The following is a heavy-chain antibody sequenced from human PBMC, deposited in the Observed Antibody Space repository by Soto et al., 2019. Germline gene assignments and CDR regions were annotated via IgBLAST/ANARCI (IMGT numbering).Heavy chain of an antibody. CDR3: ARDGGYGTPFDH. D-gene: IGHD5-12*01. V-gene: IGHV3-74*01. J-gene: IGHJ4*02. CDR2: ITSDGTNT. Sequence: GGSLRLSCAASGFTFSSYWIHWVRQAPGKGLVGVSRITSDGTNTAYADSVKGRFTISRDNAKNMVYLQMNSLRAEDTAVYYCARDGGYGTPFDHWGQGT. CDR1: GFTFSSYW.